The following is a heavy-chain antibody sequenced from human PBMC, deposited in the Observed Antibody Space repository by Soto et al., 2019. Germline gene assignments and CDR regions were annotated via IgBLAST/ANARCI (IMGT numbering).Heavy chain of an antibody. J-gene: IGHJ5*02. CDR1: GGSISSGGYY. D-gene: IGHD2-2*01. CDR2: IYYSGST. CDR3: ARTPIVVVPAASGWWFDP. Sequence: QVQLQESGPGLVKPSQTLSLTCTVSGGSISSGGYYWSWIRQHPGKGLEWIGYIYYSGSTYYNPSLKSRATISVDTSKNQFSLKLSSVTAADTAVYYCARTPIVVVPAASGWWFDPWGQGTLVTVSS. V-gene: IGHV4-31*03.